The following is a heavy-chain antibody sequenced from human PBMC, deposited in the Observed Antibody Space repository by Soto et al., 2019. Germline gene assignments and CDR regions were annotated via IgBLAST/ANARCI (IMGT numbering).Heavy chain of an antibody. CDR3: ARGVEEGVWATGTEDYGMDV. CDR1: GFTFSSYS. V-gene: IGHV3-21*01. D-gene: IGHD1-1*01. CDR2: ISSSSSYI. J-gene: IGHJ6*02. Sequence: PGGSLRLSCAASGFTFSSYSMNWVRQAPGKGLEWVSSISSSSSYIYYADSVKGRFTISRDNAKNSLYLQMNSLRAEDTAVYYCARGVEEGVWATGTEDYGMDVWGQGTTVTVSS.